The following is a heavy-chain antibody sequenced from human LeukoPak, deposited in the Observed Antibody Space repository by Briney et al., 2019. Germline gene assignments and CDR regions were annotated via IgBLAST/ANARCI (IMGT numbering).Heavy chain of an antibody. CDR3: ARNFDDSGSLGYY. D-gene: IGHD3-10*01. CDR1: GGSISSSYW. V-gene: IGHV4-4*02. Sequence: PSETLSLTCAVSGGSISSSYWWSWVRQPPGKGLEWIGETYHSGSTNYNPSLKSRVTISVDKSKNRFSLKLRSVTAADTAVYYCARNFDDSGSLGYYWGQGTLVTVSS. CDR2: TYHSGST. J-gene: IGHJ4*02.